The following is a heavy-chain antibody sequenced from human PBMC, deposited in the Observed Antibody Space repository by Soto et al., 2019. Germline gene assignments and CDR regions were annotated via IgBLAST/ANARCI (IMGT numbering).Heavy chain of an antibody. V-gene: IGHV3-48*03. CDR1: GFTFDNYE. D-gene: IGHD1-26*01. CDR3: AKEATNINNFDY. Sequence: EVQLVESGGGLAQPGGSLKLSCAASGFTFDNYEMNWVRQAPGKGLEWVSYISSSGSMMYYADSVKGRFTISRDNAKNSLYLQMNSLRAEDTAVYYCAKEATNINNFDYWGQGTLVTVSS. CDR2: ISSSGSMM. J-gene: IGHJ4*02.